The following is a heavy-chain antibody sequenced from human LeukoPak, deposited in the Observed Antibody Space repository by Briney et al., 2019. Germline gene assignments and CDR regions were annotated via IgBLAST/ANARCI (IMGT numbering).Heavy chain of an antibody. V-gene: IGHV3-7*01. D-gene: IGHD5-24*01. CDR3: ARDVATTYFDY. Sequence: QTGGSLRLSCAASGFIFSTQWMSWVRQAPGKGLEWVANIKQDGSEKYYVDSVKGRFTISRDNAKNSLYLQMNSLRAEDTAVYYCARDVATTYFDYWGQGTLVTVSS. CDR2: IKQDGSEK. J-gene: IGHJ4*02. CDR1: GFIFSTQW.